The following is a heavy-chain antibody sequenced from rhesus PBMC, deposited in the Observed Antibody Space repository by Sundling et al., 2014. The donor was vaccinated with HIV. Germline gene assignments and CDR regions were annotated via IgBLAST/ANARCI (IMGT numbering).Heavy chain of an antibody. CDR2: LYSSSGNT. CDR1: GVSISGYY. CDR3: AGDWSY. D-gene: IGHD6-13*01. V-gene: IGHV4-165*01. J-gene: IGHJ4*01. Sequence: QVQLQESGPGLVKPSETLSLTCAVSGVSISGYYWNWIRQPPGKGLEWIGSLYSSSGNTYYNDSLKSRVTISTDTSKNQFSLKLSSVTAADTAMYYCAGDWSYWGQGVRVTVSS.